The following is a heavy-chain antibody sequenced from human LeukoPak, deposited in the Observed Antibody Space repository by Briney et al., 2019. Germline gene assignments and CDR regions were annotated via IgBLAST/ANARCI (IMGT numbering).Heavy chain of an antibody. V-gene: IGHV1-2*02. CDR1: GYTFTGYY. Sequence: GASVKVSCKASGYTFTGYYMHWVRQAPGQGLEWMGWINPNSGGTNYAQKFQGRVTMTRNTSISTAYMELSSLRSEDTAVYYCARGGKAGTTMVRGVIWFDPWGQGTLVTVSS. CDR3: ARGGKAGTTMVRGVIWFDP. CDR2: INPNSGGT. D-gene: IGHD3-10*01. J-gene: IGHJ5*02.